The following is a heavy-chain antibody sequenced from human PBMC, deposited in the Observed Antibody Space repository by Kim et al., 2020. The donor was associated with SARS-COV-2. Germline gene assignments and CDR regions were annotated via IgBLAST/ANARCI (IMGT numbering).Heavy chain of an antibody. Sequence: GGSLRLSCAASRFTFSGFGMHWVRQAPCKGLEWVAVISYDGSNIYYADSVKGRFTISRDNSKNTLYLQMNSLRAEDTAVYYCAKDPGYFDWLGYFDYWGQGTLVTVSS. CDR2: ISYDGSNI. D-gene: IGHD3-9*01. CDR3: AKDPGYFDWLGYFDY. V-gene: IGHV3-30*18. CDR1: RFTFSGFG. J-gene: IGHJ4*02.